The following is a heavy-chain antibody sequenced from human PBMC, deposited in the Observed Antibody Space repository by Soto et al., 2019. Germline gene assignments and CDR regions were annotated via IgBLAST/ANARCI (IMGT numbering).Heavy chain of an antibody. CDR2: IYHSGST. V-gene: IGHV4-4*02. D-gene: IGHD5-18*01. Sequence: SETLSLTCAVSGGSISSSSWWSWFRQPPGKGLEWIGEIYHSGSTNYNPSLKSRVTISVDKSKNQFSLKLSSVTAADTAVYYCAREMATAGAYYYYYGMDVWGQGTTVTVSS. J-gene: IGHJ6*02. CDR3: AREMATAGAYYYYYGMDV. CDR1: GGSISSSSW.